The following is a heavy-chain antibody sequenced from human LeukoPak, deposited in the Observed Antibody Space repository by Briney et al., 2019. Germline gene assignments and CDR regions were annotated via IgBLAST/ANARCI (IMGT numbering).Heavy chain of an antibody. J-gene: IGHJ3*02. D-gene: IGHD3-10*01. V-gene: IGHV3-23*01. CDR2: ISGSGGST. CDR1: GFTFSSYA. CDR3: AKDRLLWFGGSAWHDAFDI. Sequence: GGSLRLSCAASGFTFSSYAMSWVRQAPGKGLEWVSAISGSGGSTYYADSVKGRFTISRDNSKNTLYLQMNSLRAEDTAVYYCAKDRLLWFGGSAWHDAFDIWGQGTMVTVSS.